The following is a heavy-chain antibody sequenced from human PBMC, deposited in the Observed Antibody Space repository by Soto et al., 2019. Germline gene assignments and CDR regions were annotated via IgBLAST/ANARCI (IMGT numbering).Heavy chain of an antibody. J-gene: IGHJ4*02. V-gene: IGHV4-30-4*01. CDR2: IYYSGST. CDR1: GGSISSGDYY. CDR3: ASIGCCSSTSCYAGAPFDY. D-gene: IGHD2-2*01. Sequence: SETLSLTCTVSGGSISSGDYYWSWIRQPPGKGLEWIGYIYYSGSTYYNPSLKSRVTISVDTSKNQFSLKLSSVTAADTAVYYCASIGCCSSTSCYAGAPFDYWGQGTLVTVSS.